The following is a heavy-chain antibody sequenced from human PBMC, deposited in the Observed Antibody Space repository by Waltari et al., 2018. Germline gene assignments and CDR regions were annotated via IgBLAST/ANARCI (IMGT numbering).Heavy chain of an antibody. CDR1: GCTFHDYG. CDR2: ISWNGGRT. D-gene: IGHD1-1*01. CDR3: VRGSTGIIFDY. Sequence: EVQLVESGGGVVGPGGSLGLSCAVFGCTFHDYGMTWVRQVPGRGLEWVSCISWNGGRTRYTESVKGRFTISRDNAKNSLYLQMNSLRAEDTALYYCVRGSTGIIFDYWGQGTLVTVSS. V-gene: IGHV3-20*04. J-gene: IGHJ4*02.